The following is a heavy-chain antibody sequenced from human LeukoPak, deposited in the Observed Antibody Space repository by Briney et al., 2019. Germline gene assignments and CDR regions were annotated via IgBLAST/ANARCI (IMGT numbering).Heavy chain of an antibody. Sequence: SVKVSCKASGGTFSSYAISWVRQAPGQGLEWMGRIIPILGIANYAQKFQGRVTITADKSTSTAYMELSSLRSEDTAVYYCASFAGYSSSWYGWFDPWGHGTLVTVSS. CDR2: IIPILGIA. J-gene: IGHJ5*02. V-gene: IGHV1-69*04. D-gene: IGHD6-13*01. CDR3: ASFAGYSSSWYGWFDP. CDR1: GGTFSSYA.